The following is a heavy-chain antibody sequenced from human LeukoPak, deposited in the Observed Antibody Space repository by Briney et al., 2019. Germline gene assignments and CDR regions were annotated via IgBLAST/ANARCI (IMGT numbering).Heavy chain of an antibody. V-gene: IGHV4-59*11. CDR2: VHYTGST. J-gene: IGHJ3*02. CDR3: AKSNGYGLVDI. Sequence: SETLSLTCTVSGGSISSHFWSWIRQPPGKGLEWIAYVHYTGSTNYNPSLKSRVTISMDTSRNQFSLKLNSVTAADTAVYYCAKSNGYGLVDIWGQGTMVTVSS. D-gene: IGHD3-10*01. CDR1: GGSISSHF.